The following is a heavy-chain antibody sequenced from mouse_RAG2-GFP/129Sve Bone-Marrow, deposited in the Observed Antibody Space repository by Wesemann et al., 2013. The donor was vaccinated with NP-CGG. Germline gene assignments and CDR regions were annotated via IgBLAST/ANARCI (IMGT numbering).Heavy chain of an antibody. CDR3: ARYYYGSSLYYFDY. V-gene: IGHV3-8*02. J-gene: IGHJ2*01. CDR2: ISYSGST. Sequence: EYAGYISYSGSTYYNPSLKSRISITRDTSKNQYYLQLNSVTTEDTATYYCARYYYGSSLYYFDYWGQGTTLTVSS. D-gene: IGHD1-1*01.